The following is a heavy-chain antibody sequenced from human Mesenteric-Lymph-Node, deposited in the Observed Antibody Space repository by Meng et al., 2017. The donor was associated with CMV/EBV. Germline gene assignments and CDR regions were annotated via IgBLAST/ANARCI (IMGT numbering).Heavy chain of an antibody. J-gene: IGHJ4*02. CDR3: ATEGNSGSLDY. V-gene: IGHV1-46*01. D-gene: IGHD1-26*01. Sequence: SCTPSGSPFAAYYMHWVRPAPGPGLEWMGRINPSGGSTNYAQKFQGRVTMTRDTSTTTVYMELSSLRSEDTAVYYCATEGNSGSLDYWGQGTLVTVS. CDR2: INPSGGST. CDR1: GSPFAAYY.